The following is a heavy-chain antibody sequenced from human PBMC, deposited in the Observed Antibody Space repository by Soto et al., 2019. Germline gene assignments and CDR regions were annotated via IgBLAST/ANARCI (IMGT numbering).Heavy chain of an antibody. CDR3: AREGRRDILTGSNWFDP. D-gene: IGHD3-9*01. CDR1: GGTFSSYA. J-gene: IGHJ5*02. CDR2: IIPIFGTA. V-gene: IGHV1-69*01. Sequence: QVQLVQSGAEVKKPGSSVKVSCKASGGTFSSYAISWVRQAPGQGLEWMGGIIPIFGTANYAQKFQGRVTITADESTGTDYMELSSLRAEDTAVYYCAREGRRDILTGSNWFDPWGQGTLVTVSS.